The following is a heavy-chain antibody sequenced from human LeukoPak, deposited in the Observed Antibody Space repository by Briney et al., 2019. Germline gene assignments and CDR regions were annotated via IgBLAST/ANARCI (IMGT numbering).Heavy chain of an antibody. CDR2: ISGSGGST. CDR1: GFTFSSYA. CDR3: ARDKALRSWYNWFDP. Sequence: GGSLKLSCAASGFTFSSYAMSWVRQAPGKGLEWVSAISGSGGSTYYADSVKGRFTISRDNSKNSLYLQMNSLRAEDTAVYYCARDKALRSWYNWFDPWGQGTLVTVSS. V-gene: IGHV3-23*01. D-gene: IGHD2-8*02. J-gene: IGHJ5*02.